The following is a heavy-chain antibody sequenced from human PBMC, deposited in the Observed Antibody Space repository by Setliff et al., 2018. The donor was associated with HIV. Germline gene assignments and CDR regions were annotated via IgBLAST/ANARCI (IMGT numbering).Heavy chain of an antibody. CDR3: AKGAGFYGDYTFDY. D-gene: IGHD4-17*01. CDR2: IYSTGST. J-gene: IGHJ4*02. CDR1: GASITSHC. Sequence: SETLSLTCTVSGASITSHCWSWIRQSPGRELEWIGYIYSTGSTNYNPSLQSRVSISMDASKNKFSLKVTSVTSADTAVYYCAKGAGFYGDYTFDYWGQGNLVTV. V-gene: IGHV4-59*11.